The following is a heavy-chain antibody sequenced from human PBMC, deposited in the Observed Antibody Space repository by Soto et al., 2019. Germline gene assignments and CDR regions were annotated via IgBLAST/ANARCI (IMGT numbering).Heavy chain of an antibody. D-gene: IGHD6-19*01. CDR2: INWNGGST. J-gene: IGHJ4*02. CDR3: ARLYSSGWYGPGRY. V-gene: IGHV3-20*04. Sequence: EVQLVESGGGVVRPGGSLRLSCAASGFTFDDYGMSWVRQAPGKGLEWVSGINWNGGSTGYADSVKGRFTISRDNAKISLYLQMNSLRAEDTALYYWARLYSSGWYGPGRYWGQGTLVTVSS. CDR1: GFTFDDYG.